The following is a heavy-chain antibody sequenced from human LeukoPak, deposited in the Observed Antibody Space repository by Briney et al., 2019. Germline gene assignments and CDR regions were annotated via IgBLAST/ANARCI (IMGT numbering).Heavy chain of an antibody. Sequence: SETLSLTCTVSVGSISSYYGSCIRHPAGKGLEWIGRIYTSGSTNYNPSLKSRVTMSVDTSKNQFSLKLSSVTAADTAVYYCAIAARSWEYFDYWGQGTLVTVSS. J-gene: IGHJ4*02. CDR1: VGSISSYY. CDR3: AIAARSWEYFDY. CDR2: IYTSGST. V-gene: IGHV4-4*07. D-gene: IGHD6-6*01.